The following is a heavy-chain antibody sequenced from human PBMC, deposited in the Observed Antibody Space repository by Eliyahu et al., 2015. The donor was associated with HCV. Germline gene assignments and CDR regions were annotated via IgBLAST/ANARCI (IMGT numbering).Heavy chain of an antibody. Sequence: EVQLLESGGGLVQRGGSLRLSCAASGFTFSRXAMXWVRQAPGKGLAWVSTISVSGGATYYADSVEGRFTISRDNSKNTLYLQMNSLRAEDTAVYYCAKDRENGGLRQRVWFDPWGQGTLVTVSS. CDR3: AKDRENGGLRQRVWFDP. J-gene: IGHJ5*02. CDR1: GFTFSRXA. V-gene: IGHV3-23*01. D-gene: IGHD7-27*01. CDR2: ISVSGGAT.